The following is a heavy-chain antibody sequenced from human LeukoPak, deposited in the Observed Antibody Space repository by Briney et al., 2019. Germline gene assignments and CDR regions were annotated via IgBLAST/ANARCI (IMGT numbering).Heavy chain of an antibody. D-gene: IGHD6-13*01. CDR1: GGSIGSYY. CDR3: ARACDSSSWYPARLRVFNYYYYGMDV. V-gene: IGHV4-34*01. CDR2: INHSGST. J-gene: IGHJ6*02. Sequence: SETLSLTCTVSGGSIGSYYWSWIRQPPGKGLEWIGEINHSGSTNYNPSLKSRVTISVDTSKIQFSLKLSSVTAADTAVYYCARACDSSSWYPARLRVFNYYYYGMDVWGQGTTVTVSS.